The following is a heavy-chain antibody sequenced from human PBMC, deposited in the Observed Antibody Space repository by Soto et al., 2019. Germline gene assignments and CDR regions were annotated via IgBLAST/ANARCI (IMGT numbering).Heavy chain of an antibody. CDR1: GYTFTSYY. Sequence: ASVKVSCKASGYTFTSYYMHWVRQAPGQGLEWMGIINPSGGSTSYAQKFQGRVTMTRDTPTSTVYMELSSLRSEDTAVYYCARELAAAGTHYYGMDVWGQGTTVTVSS. J-gene: IGHJ6*02. V-gene: IGHV1-46*01. D-gene: IGHD6-13*01. CDR2: INPSGGST. CDR3: ARELAAAGTHYYGMDV.